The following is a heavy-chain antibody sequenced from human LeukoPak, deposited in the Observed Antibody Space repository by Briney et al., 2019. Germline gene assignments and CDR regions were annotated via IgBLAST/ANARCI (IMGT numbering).Heavy chain of an antibody. CDR3: AIEETCGGDCAPPFDY. D-gene: IGHD2-21*02. J-gene: IGHJ4*02. V-gene: IGHV3-7*01. Sequence: GGSLRLSCAVSGFTFTRYWMSWVRQAPGKGLEWVANINQDGSERHYVDSVKGRFTISRDNARNSVYLQMNSLSEDDTAVYYCAIEETCGGDCAPPFDYWGQGTLVTVSS. CDR2: INQDGSER. CDR1: GFTFTRYW.